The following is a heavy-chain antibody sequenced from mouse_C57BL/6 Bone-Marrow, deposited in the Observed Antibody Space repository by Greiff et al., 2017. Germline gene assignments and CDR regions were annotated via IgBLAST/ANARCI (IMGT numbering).Heavy chain of an antibody. Sequence: VQLQQSGAELVRPGASVKLSCTASGFNIKDYYMHWVKPRPEQGLEWIGRIDPEDGDTEYAPNFQGKATMTADTSSNTAYLQLSSLTSEDTAVYYCTTFINTVHDYAMDYWGQGTSVTVSS. CDR1: GFNIKDYY. CDR3: TTFINTVHDYAMDY. J-gene: IGHJ4*01. D-gene: IGHD1-2*01. CDR2: IDPEDGDT. V-gene: IGHV14-1*01.